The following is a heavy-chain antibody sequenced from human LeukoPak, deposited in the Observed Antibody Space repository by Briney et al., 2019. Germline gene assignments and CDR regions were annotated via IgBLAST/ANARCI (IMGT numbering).Heavy chain of an antibody. D-gene: IGHD6-13*01. J-gene: IGHJ4*02. Sequence: GGSLRLSCAASGFTFSSYAMNWVRQAPGKGLEWVSYITSSTTSTVIYYADSVKGRFTISRDNAKNSLYLQMNSLRAEDTAVYYCARDKYSSSWYYFDYWGQGTLVTVSS. CDR1: GFTFSSYA. CDR3: ARDKYSSSWYYFDY. V-gene: IGHV3-48*04. CDR2: ITSSTTSTVI.